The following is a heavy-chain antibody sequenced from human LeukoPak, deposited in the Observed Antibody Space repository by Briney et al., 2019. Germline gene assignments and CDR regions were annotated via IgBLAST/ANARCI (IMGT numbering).Heavy chain of an antibody. D-gene: IGHD1-26*01. CDR3: ARLPQWGGSYHFDY. Sequence: GESPKISCKGSGYSFTNHWIGWVRQMPGKGLEWMGIIYPGDSETRYSPSFQGQVTISADKSISTPYLQWSRLKASDTAMYYCARLPQWGGSYHFDYWGQGTLLSVST. CDR1: GYSFTNHW. V-gene: IGHV5-51*01. J-gene: IGHJ4*02. CDR2: IYPGDSET.